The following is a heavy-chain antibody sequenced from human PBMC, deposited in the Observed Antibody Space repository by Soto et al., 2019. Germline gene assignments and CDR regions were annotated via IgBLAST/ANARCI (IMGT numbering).Heavy chain of an antibody. CDR2: INHSGST. J-gene: IGHJ3*02. CDR3: ARGSSGWYRGAFDI. CDR1: GGSFSGYY. V-gene: IGHV4-34*01. Sequence: SETLSLTCAVYGGSFSGYYWSWIRQPPGKGLEWIGEINHSGSTNYNPSLKSRVTISVDTSKNQFSLKLSSVTAADTAVYYCARGSSGWYRGAFDIWGQGTMVTVSS. D-gene: IGHD6-19*01.